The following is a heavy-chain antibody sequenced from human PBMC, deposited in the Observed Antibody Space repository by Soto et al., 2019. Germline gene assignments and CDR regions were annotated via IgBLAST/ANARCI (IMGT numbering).Heavy chain of an antibody. Sequence: GGSLRLSCAASGFTFSSYWMHWVRQAPGKGLVWVSRINSDGSSTSYADSVKGRFTISRDNAKNTLYLQMNSLRAEDTAVYYCARVTRTAAGTSDAFDIWGQGTMVTVSS. CDR3: ARVTRTAAGTSDAFDI. CDR1: GFTFSSYW. V-gene: IGHV3-74*01. J-gene: IGHJ3*02. CDR2: INSDGSST. D-gene: IGHD6-13*01.